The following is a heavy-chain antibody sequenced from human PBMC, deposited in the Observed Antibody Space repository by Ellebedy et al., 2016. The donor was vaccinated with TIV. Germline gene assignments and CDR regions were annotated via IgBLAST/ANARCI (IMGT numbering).Heavy chain of an antibody. Sequence: PGGSLRLSCAASGFTFSSAWMNWVRQAPGKGLEWVGRIKSKTDGGTIDYAAPVKGRFTISRDDSKNTLYLQMNSLKTDDTAVYYCSTALTVDMLTGTYYYWGQGTLVTVSS. J-gene: IGHJ4*02. D-gene: IGHD3-9*01. CDR2: IKSKTDGGTI. V-gene: IGHV3-15*01. CDR1: GFTFSSAW. CDR3: STALTVDMLTGTYYY.